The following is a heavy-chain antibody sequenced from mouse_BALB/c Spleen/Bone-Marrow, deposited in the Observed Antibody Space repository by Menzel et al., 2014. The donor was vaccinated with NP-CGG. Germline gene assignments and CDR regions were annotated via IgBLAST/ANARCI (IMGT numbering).Heavy chain of an antibody. D-gene: IGHD2-12*01. Sequence: QVQLQQSGAELVKPGASVKLSCKASGYTFTSYYIYWVKQRPGQGLEWIGEINPSNGCTNFNEKFKSKATLTVDKSSSTAYMQLSSLTSEDSAVYYCTRSRRAMDYWGQGTSVTVSS. J-gene: IGHJ4*01. CDR1: GYTFTSYY. V-gene: IGHV1S81*02. CDR3: TRSRRAMDY. CDR2: INPSNGCT.